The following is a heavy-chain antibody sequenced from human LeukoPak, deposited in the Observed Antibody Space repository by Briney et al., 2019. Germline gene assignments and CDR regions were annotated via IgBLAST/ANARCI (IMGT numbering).Heavy chain of an antibody. J-gene: IGHJ6*03. Sequence: GALRLSCAASGFTFSSYGMSWVRQAPGKGLEWVSAISGSGGSTYYADSVKGRFTISRDNSKNTLYLRMNSLRAEDTAVYYCAKVGYDILTGYYPNYYYYYMDVWGKGTTVTISS. CDR3: AKVGYDILTGYYPNYYYYYMDV. CDR2: ISGSGGST. V-gene: IGHV3-23*01. CDR1: GFTFSSYG. D-gene: IGHD3-9*01.